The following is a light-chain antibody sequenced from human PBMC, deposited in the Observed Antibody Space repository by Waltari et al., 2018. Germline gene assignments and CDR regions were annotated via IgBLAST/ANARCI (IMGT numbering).Light chain of an antibody. V-gene: IGLV2-23*02. CDR1: SSNVGSYDL. CDR2: EVL. CDR3: CSYASSSPRLI. J-gene: IGLJ2*01. Sequence: QSALTQPASVSGSLGPSISISCSGPSSNVGSYDLVSWYHQRPGEAPKLLIYEVLKRPSGISNRFSGSKSGNAASLTISALQPEDEGTYYCCSYASSSPRLIFGGGTELSVL.